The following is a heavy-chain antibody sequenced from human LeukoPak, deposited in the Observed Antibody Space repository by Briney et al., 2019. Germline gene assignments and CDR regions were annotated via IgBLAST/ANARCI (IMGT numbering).Heavy chain of an antibody. D-gene: IGHD7-27*01. CDR3: ARGGWELGAFTFDS. CDR1: GGSISSSSYY. Sequence: PSETLSLTSTVSGGSISSSSYYWGWIRQPPGKGLEWIGRIYTSGTTNYNPSLRSRVTMSVDTSKNQFSLKLSSVTAADTAVYYCARGGWELGAFTFDSWGQGTLVTVSS. CDR2: IYTSGTT. J-gene: IGHJ4*02. V-gene: IGHV4-61*05.